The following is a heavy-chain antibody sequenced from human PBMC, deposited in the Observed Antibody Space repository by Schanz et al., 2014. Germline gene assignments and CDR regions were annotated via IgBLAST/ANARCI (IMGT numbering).Heavy chain of an antibody. CDR1: GYRFIGYS. J-gene: IGHJ6*02. Sequence: QVLLVQSGAEVKKPGASVKVSCKASGYRFIGYSVHWVRQAPGQGLEWMGRVRPYSGDTNYAQMFQGRVTMTTDTSISTAYMELSRLTSDDTAVFFCARENTAVAGMPRVLDVWGQGTTVTVTS. CDR3: ARENTAVAGMPRVLDV. V-gene: IGHV1-2*06. CDR2: VRPYSGDT. D-gene: IGHD6-19*01.